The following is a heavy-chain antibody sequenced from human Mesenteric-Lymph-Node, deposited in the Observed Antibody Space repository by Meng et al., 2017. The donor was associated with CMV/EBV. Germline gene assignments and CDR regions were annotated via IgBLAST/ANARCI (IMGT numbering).Heavy chain of an antibody. Sequence: SETLSLTCIVSGYSIRDGYYWGWIRQPPGKGLEWIGNIYHSGNTYSNPSLKSRVTISLDTSKNQFSLKLSSVTAADTAVYYCARGLGILNKFGEVLNYGMDVWGQGTPVTVSS. CDR2: IYHSGNT. D-gene: IGHD3-16*01. J-gene: IGHJ6*02. CDR1: GYSIRDGYY. V-gene: IGHV4-38-2*02. CDR3: ARGLGILNKFGEVLNYGMDV.